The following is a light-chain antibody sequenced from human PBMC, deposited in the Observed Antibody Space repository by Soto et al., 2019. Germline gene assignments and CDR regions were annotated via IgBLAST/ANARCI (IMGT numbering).Light chain of an antibody. V-gene: IGKV3D-15*01. CDR3: QQYNNWPLYT. J-gene: IGKJ2*01. Sequence: EIVLTQSPATLSLSPGERATLSCRASQSVSSNLAWYQQKSGQPPRLLIYGASTRATGIPARFSGSGSGTEFTLTISSLQSEDFAVYYCQQYNNWPLYTFGQGTKVDIK. CDR1: QSVSSN. CDR2: GAS.